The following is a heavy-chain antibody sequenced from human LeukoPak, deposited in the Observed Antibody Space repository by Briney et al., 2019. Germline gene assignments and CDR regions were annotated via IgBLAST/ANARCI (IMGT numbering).Heavy chain of an antibody. J-gene: IGHJ6*03. Sequence: GGSLGLSCEVSGFSFSSYSMNWVRQAPGKGLEWVSYINSRSSIIKYADSVGGRFIISRDNAKNVLYLQMNSLRSEDTAVYYCAREGIGYYIDGWGKGTTVIVSS. D-gene: IGHD2-2*01. V-gene: IGHV3-48*01. CDR3: AREGIGYYIDG. CDR2: INSRSSII. CDR1: GFSFSSYS.